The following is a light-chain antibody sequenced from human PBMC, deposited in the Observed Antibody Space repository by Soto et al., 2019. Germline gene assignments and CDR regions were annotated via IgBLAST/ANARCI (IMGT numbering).Light chain of an antibody. CDR1: SSDIGRYNY. CDR2: EVD. CDR3: CSYAGSNNFGV. J-gene: IGLJ1*01. V-gene: IGLV2-8*01. Sequence: QSALTQPPSASGSPGQSVTISCTGTSSDIGRYNYVSWYQQHPGRAPKLMIYEVDRRPSGVPDRFSGSKSGNTASLTVSGIQAEDEADYYCCSYAGSNNFGVFGTGTKLTVL.